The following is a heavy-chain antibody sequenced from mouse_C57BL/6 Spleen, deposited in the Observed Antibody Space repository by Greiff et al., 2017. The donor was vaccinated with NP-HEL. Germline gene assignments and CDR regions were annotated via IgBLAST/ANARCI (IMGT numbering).Heavy chain of an antibody. CDR2: IYPGSGNT. D-gene: IGHD1-1*01. CDR1: GYTFTDYY. V-gene: IGHV1-76*01. J-gene: IGHJ2*01. Sequence: VQLQQSGAELVRPGASVKLSCKASGYTFTDYYINWVKQRPGQGLEWIARIYPGSGNTYYNEKFKGKATLTAEKSSSTAYMQLSSLTSEDSAVYFCARSGDYYGSSSYFDYWGQGTTLTVSS. CDR3: ARSGDYYGSSSYFDY.